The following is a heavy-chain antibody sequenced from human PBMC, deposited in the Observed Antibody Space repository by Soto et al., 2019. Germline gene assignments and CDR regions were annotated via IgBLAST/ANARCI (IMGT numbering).Heavy chain of an antibody. V-gene: IGHV1-69*13. D-gene: IGHD6-19*01. CDR1: GGTFSSYA. J-gene: IGHJ6*02. CDR2: IIPIFGTA. Sequence: SVKVSCKASGGTFSSYAISWVRQAPGQGLEWMGGIIPIFGTANYAQKFQGRVTITADESTSTAYMELSSLRSEDTAVYYCASSVAGPSRLYGMDVWGQGTTVTVYS. CDR3: ASSVAGPSRLYGMDV.